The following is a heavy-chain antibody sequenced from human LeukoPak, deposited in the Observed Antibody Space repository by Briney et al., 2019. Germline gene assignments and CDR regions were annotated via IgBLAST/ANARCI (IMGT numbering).Heavy chain of an antibody. CDR2: IIPILGIA. CDR3: ARDSAVTDDYYYGMDV. Sequence: GASVKVSCKASGGTFSSYAISWVRQAPGQGLEWMGRIIPILGIANYAQKFQGRVTITADKSTSTAYMELSSLRSEDTAVYYCARDSAVTDDYYYGMDVWGQGTTVTVSS. V-gene: IGHV1-69*04. J-gene: IGHJ6*02. D-gene: IGHD4-11*01. CDR1: GGTFSSYA.